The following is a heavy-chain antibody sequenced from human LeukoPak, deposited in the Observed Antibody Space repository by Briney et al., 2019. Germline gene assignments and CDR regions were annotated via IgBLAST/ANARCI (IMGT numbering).Heavy chain of an antibody. CDR2: ISSNGGST. Sequence: GGSLRLSCAASGFTISSYAMHWVRQAPGKGLEYVSAISSNGGSTYYANSVKGRFTISRDNSKNTLYLQMGSLRAEDMAVYYCAREDAVGATSFDYWGQGTLVTVSS. CDR1: GFTISSYA. V-gene: IGHV3-64*01. CDR3: AREDAVGATSFDY. D-gene: IGHD1-26*01. J-gene: IGHJ4*02.